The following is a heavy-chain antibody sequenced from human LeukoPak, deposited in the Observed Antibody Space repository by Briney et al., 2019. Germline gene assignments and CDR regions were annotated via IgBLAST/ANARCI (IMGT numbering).Heavy chain of an antibody. V-gene: IGHV3-7*01. CDR2: IKQDESEK. CDR3: ARYGNGEWLAHYSFDM. D-gene: IGHD6-19*01. CDR1: GFALSKYW. Sequence: GGSLRLSCAASGFALSKYWMSWVRQAPGKGLEWVVNIKQDESEKYYVDSVKGRFTISRDNADNSLYLQTNSLKVEDTAVYYCARYGNGEWLAHYSFDMWGQGTMVTVSS. J-gene: IGHJ3*02.